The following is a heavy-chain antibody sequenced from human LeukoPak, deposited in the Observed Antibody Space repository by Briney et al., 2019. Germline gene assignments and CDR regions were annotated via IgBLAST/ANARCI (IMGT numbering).Heavy chain of an antibody. D-gene: IGHD3-9*01. Sequence: GGSLRLSCAASGFTLSSYSMNWVRQAPGKGLEWISYISSSSSTIYYADSVKGRFTISRDNAKNSLYLQMNSLRAEDTAVYYCARIVTLNWFDPWGQGVLVTVSS. CDR3: ARIVTLNWFDP. J-gene: IGHJ5*02. V-gene: IGHV3-48*01. CDR2: ISSSSSTI. CDR1: GFTLSSYS.